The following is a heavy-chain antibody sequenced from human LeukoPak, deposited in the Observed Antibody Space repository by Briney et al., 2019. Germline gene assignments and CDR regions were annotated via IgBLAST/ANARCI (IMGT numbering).Heavy chain of an antibody. V-gene: IGHV3-43*02. J-gene: IGHJ4*02. CDR3: AKESGKFDY. Sequence: GGSLRLSCVASGLPIADFAMHWVRQAPGKGLEWVSLISGDGVSTFYADSVKCRFSISRDNSKNSLYLEMNSLRTEDAAMYYCAKESGKFDYWGQGTLVAVSS. CDR2: ISGDGVST. CDR1: GLPIADFA.